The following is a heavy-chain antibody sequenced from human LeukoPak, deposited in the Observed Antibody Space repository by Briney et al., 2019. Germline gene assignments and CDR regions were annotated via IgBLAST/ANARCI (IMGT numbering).Heavy chain of an antibody. Sequence: SETLSLTCTVSGGSISSGGYYWSWIRQHPGKGLEWIGYIYYSGSTYYNPSLKSRVTISVDTSKNQFSLKLSSVTAADTAVYYCAQWSSSPYYYYYGMDVWGQGTTVTVSS. J-gene: IGHJ6*02. D-gene: IGHD6-13*01. CDR1: GGSISSGGYY. V-gene: IGHV4-31*03. CDR3: AQWSSSPYYYYYGMDV. CDR2: IYYSGST.